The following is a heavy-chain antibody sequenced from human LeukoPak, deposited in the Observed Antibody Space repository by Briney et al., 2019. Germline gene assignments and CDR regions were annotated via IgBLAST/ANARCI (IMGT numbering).Heavy chain of an antibody. CDR1: GYTFTGYY. J-gene: IGHJ4*02. CDR3: ARSVFLIRRIAVAGTADY. D-gene: IGHD6-19*01. V-gene: IGHV1-2*02. Sequence: ASVKVSCKASGYTFTGYYMHWVRQAPGQGLEWMGWINPNSGGTNYAQKFQGRVTMTRDTSISTAYMELSRLRSDDTAVYYCARSVFLIRRIAVAGTADYWGQGTLVTVSS. CDR2: INPNSGGT.